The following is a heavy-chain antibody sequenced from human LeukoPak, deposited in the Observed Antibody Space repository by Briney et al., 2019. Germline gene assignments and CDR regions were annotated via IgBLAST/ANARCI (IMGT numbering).Heavy chain of an antibody. CDR3: ARPGKITKGDAFDI. D-gene: IGHD3-10*01. J-gene: IGHJ3*02. V-gene: IGHV4-39*07. Sequence: SETLSLTCTVSGGSISSSSYYWSWIRQPPGKGLEWIGEINHSGSTNYNPSLKSRVTISVDTSKNQFSLKLSSVTAADTAVYYCARPGKITKGDAFDIWGQGTMVTVSS. CDR1: GGSISSSSYY. CDR2: INHSGST.